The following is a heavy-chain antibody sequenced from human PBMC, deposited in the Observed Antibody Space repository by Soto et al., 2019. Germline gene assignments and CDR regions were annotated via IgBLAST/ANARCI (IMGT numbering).Heavy chain of an antibody. Sequence: SETLSLTCTVSGGSISSYYWSWIRQPPGNGLEWIGYVYRTGTTNYNPSLKSRLDISVDTSKNQFSLNLNSVTTADTAVYYCATSRFLEWLLCDYWGQGILVTVSS. J-gene: IGHJ4*02. V-gene: IGHV4-59*01. CDR1: GGSISSYY. CDR2: VYRTGTT. CDR3: ATSRFLEWLLCDY. D-gene: IGHD3-3*01.